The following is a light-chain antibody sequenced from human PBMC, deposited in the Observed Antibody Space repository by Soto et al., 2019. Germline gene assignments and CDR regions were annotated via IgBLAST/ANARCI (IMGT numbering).Light chain of an antibody. J-gene: IGLJ1*01. V-gene: IGLV2-14*01. CDR1: NSDVGGYNY. CDR2: DVS. CDR3: SSYTTSSHYV. Sequence: QSVLTQPASVSGSPGQSITISCSGTNSDVGGYNYVSWYQQHPGKAPKLMIYDVSYRPSGISNRFSGSKSDNTASLTISGLQAEDEADYYCSSYTTSSHYVFGTGTKVTVL.